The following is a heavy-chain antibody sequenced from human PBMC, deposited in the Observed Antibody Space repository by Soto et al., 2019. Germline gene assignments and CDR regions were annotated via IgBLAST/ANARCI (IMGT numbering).Heavy chain of an antibody. CDR1: GYSFTAYW. J-gene: IGHJ4*02. CDR2: IDPSDSYV. V-gene: IGHV5-10-1*01. CDR3: TRRASSSFYHFDF. Sequence: LGESLKISCQASGYSFTAYWITWVRQVPGKGLEWMATIDPSDSYVDYSPSFRGHVTFSVDRSITTVYLQWNSLKASDSAMYFCTRRASSSFYHFDFWGQGALVTVSS. D-gene: IGHD2-2*01.